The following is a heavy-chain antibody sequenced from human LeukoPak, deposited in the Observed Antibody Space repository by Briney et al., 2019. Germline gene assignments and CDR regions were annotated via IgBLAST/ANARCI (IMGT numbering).Heavy chain of an antibody. Sequence: GGSLRLSCSASGFTFSDYDMNWVRQAPGKGLEWVSSISYLSSHVYYGDSVKGRFSISRDNARNSLYLQMNSLGAEDTAIYYCGRAFPPLRTSSAGDLWGQGILVTVSS. D-gene: IGHD3-16*01. CDR1: GFTFSDYD. CDR3: GRAFPPLRTSSAGDL. V-gene: IGHV3-21*01. J-gene: IGHJ4*02. CDR2: ISYLSSHV.